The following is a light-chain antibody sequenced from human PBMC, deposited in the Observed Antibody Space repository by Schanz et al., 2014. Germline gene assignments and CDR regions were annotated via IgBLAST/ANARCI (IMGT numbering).Light chain of an antibody. CDR1: QSVRSN. V-gene: IGKV3D-15*01. CDR2: GAS. CDR3: QQRSKWPLT. Sequence: EIVMTQSPATLSVSPGERATLSCRASQSVRSNLAWFQQKPGQAPRLLIYGASTRATGIPARFSGGGSGTEFTLTITSPQSEDFAVYYCQQRSKWPLTFGGGTKVEIK. J-gene: IGKJ4*01.